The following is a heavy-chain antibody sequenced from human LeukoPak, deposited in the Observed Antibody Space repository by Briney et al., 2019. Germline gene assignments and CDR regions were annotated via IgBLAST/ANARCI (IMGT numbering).Heavy chain of an antibody. V-gene: IGHV3-48*04. CDR3: ARTPRGQWLEYWFDP. D-gene: IGHD6-19*01. CDR1: GFTFSSYA. J-gene: IGHJ5*02. Sequence: GGSLRLSCAASGFTFSSYAMSWVRQAPGKGLEWVSYISSSGSTIYYADSVKGRFTISRDNAKNSLYLQMNSLRAEDTAVYYCARTPRGQWLEYWFDPWGQGTLVTVSS. CDR2: ISSSGSTI.